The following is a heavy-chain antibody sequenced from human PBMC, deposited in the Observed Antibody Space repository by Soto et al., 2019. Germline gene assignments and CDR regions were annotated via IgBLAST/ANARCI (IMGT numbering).Heavy chain of an antibody. CDR1: GYSFTSYW. CDR3: ASGRIQLWTYGMDV. V-gene: IGHV5-10-1*01. Sequence: GESLKISCKGSGYSFTSYWISWVRQMSGKGLEWMGRIDPSDAYTNYSPSFQGHVTISANKSISTAYLQRSSLKASDTAMYYCASGRIQLWTYGMDVWGQGTTVTVS. CDR2: IDPSDAYT. D-gene: IGHD5-18*01. J-gene: IGHJ6*02.